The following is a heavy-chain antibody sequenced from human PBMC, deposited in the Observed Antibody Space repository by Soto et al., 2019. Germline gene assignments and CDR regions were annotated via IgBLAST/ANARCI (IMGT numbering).Heavy chain of an antibody. CDR3: ARDGQRSDRMDV. Sequence: SETLSLTCTVSGGSISSGGYYWSWIRQHPGKGLEWIGYIYYSGSTYNNPSLKSRVTISVDTSKNQFSLKLSSVTAADTAVYYCARDGQRSDRMDVWGQGTTVTVSS. CDR2: IYYSGST. J-gene: IGHJ6*02. CDR1: GGSISSGGYY. V-gene: IGHV4-31*03.